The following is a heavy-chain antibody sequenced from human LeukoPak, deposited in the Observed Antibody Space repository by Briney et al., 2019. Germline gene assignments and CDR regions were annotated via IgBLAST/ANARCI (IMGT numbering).Heavy chain of an antibody. CDR3: ARHGVAVVTSSFDY. CDR2: ISYSGTT. J-gene: IGHJ4*02. CDR1: GGSISSNSYY. V-gene: IGHV4-39*01. Sequence: SETLSLTCTVSGGSISSNSYYWGWIRQPPGRGLERIGSISYSGTTYYNPSLKSRVTISVDTSKNQFSLKLNSVTAADTAMYYCARHGVAVVTSSFDYWGQGTLVTVSS. D-gene: IGHD2-15*01.